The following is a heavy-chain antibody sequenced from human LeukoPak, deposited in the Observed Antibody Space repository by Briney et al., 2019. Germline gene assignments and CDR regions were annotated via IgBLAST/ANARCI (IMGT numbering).Heavy chain of an antibody. V-gene: IGHV3-23*01. D-gene: IGHD3-10*02. Sequence: PGGSLRLSCAASGFTFSSYGMSWVRQAPGKGLEWVSTSSGSGGTTYYVDSVKGRFTISRDNSKNTLYLQMNSLRAEDTAVYYCAELGITMIGGVWGKGTTVTISS. CDR1: GFTFSSYG. CDR2: SSGSGGTT. J-gene: IGHJ6*04. CDR3: AELGITMIGGV.